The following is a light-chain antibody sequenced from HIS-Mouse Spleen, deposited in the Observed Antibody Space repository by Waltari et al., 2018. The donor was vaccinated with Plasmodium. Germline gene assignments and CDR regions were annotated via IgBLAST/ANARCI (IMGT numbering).Light chain of an antibody. CDR2: DVS. CDR3: SSYTSSSTLNYV. V-gene: IGLV2-14*03. Sequence: QSALTQPASVSGSPGQSLTIPCTGTSSDVGGYNYVSWYQQHPGKAPKLMIYDVSNRPSGVSNRFSGSKSGNTASLTISGLQAEDEADYYCSSYTSSSTLNYVFGTGTKVTVL. CDR1: SSDVGGYNY. J-gene: IGLJ1*01.